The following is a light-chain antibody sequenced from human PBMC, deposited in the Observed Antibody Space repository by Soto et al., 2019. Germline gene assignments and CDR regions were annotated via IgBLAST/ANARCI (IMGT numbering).Light chain of an antibody. Sequence: DIQMTQSPSTLSASVGDRVTITCRASQDINNWLAWYQQKPGNAPKFLIYDASTLESGVPSRFSSGGSATEFTLTISSLQPDDSATYYCQQYYSRRTFGQGTKVDI. CDR1: QDINNW. J-gene: IGKJ1*01. V-gene: IGKV1-5*01. CDR2: DAS. CDR3: QQYYSRRT.